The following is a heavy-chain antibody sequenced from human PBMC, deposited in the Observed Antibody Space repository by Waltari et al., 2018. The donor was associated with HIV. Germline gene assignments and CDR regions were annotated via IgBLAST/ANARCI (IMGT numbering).Heavy chain of an antibody. CDR1: GFPFRSYW. V-gene: IGHV3-74*01. CDR3: ARENTMTYYDALDI. Sequence: EVQLVESGGGLVQPGGSLRLSCPASGFPFRSYWMHWVRQAPGKGLVWVSCISSDGSTTNYADSVKGRLTISRDNAKNTLYLQMNSLRADDTAVYYCARENTMTYYDALDIWGQGTMVTVSS. CDR2: ISSDGSTT. D-gene: IGHD4-17*01. J-gene: IGHJ3*02.